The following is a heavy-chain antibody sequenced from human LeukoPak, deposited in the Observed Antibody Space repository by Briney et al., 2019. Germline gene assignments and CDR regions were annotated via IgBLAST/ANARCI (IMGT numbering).Heavy chain of an antibody. CDR2: VNPDSGNT. Sequence: GASVKVSCKASGYTFTDCYMHWVQQAPGKGLEWMGWVNPDSGNTAYAQKFQGRVSMTSNTSINTVYMELSSLRSEDTAVYYCAKWRDGYTGQIDYWGQGTLVTVSA. D-gene: IGHD5-24*01. CDR1: GYTFTDCY. J-gene: IGHJ4*02. CDR3: AKWRDGYTGQIDY. V-gene: IGHV1-8*02.